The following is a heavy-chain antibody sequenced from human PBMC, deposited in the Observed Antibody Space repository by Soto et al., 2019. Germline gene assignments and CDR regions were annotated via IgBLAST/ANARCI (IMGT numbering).Heavy chain of an antibody. J-gene: IGHJ4*02. CDR2: MYYTGST. Sequence: SETLSLTCTVSGDYISGNYWGWIRQPPGKRLQWIGYMYYTGSTNYNPSLKSRVTISVDTSKNQFSLKLSSVTAADTAVYYCAKNWNWGSLVHWGQGTLVTVSS. CDR3: AKNWNWGSLVH. CDR1: GDYISGNY. V-gene: IGHV4-59*08. D-gene: IGHD7-27*01.